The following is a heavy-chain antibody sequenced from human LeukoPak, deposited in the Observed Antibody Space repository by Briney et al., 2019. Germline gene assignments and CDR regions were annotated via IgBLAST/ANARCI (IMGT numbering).Heavy chain of an antibody. Sequence: GGSLRLSCAASGFTFSNYNMNWVRQAPGKGLEWISYISSSGSTIYYADSVKGRFTISRDNAKNSLYLQMNSLRAEDTAVYYCAREYCSSTSCYVANWGQGTLVTVSS. J-gene: IGHJ4*02. CDR3: AREYCSSTSCYVAN. CDR1: GFTFSNYN. D-gene: IGHD2-2*01. CDR2: ISSSGSTI. V-gene: IGHV3-48*04.